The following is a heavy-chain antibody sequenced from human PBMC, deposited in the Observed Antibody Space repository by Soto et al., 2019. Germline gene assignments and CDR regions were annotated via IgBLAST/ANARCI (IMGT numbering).Heavy chain of an antibody. CDR1: GYTLTRFA. CDR3: ARWLGGLDL. D-gene: IGHD6-19*01. V-gene: IGHV1-3*01. Sequence: QVQLVQSGAEVKKPGASVKVSRKASGYTLTRFALPSVRQAPGQRLEWMGWISADSGNSQYSQKVQDRVTITRDTSASTAYMELSSLISADTAVCYCARWLGGLDLWGQGTLVTVSS. CDR2: ISADSGNS. J-gene: IGHJ4*02.